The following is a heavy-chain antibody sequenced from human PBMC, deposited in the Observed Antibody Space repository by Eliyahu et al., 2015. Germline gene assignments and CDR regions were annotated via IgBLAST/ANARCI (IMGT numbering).Heavy chain of an antibody. Sequence: QVQLVESGGGVVQPGKSLXLSCAASGFPFNNYGLHWVRQAPGKGLEWVAVISKDGDTEFYADSVKNRFTISRDNSKSTLYLQMNGLRTDDTAIYHCAKEIRKGGVETDLWGQGTLVTVSS. CDR3: AKEIRKGGVETDL. D-gene: IGHD4-23*01. J-gene: IGHJ5*02. CDR1: GFPFNNYG. V-gene: IGHV3-30*18. CDR2: ISKDGDTE.